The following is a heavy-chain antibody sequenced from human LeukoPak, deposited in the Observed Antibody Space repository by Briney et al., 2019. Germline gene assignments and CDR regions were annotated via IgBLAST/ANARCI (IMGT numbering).Heavy chain of an antibody. CDR2: IWYDGSNT. CDR1: GFSFNTYG. V-gene: IGHV3-33*01. D-gene: IGHD2-15*01. CDR3: ARGGPGWPLDY. Sequence: GGSLRLSCAASGFSFNTYGMLWVRQAPGKGLEWVAVIWYDGSNTYYADSVKGRFTISRDNSKNTLYLQMNSLRAEDTAVYYCARGGPGWPLDYWGQGTLVTVSS. J-gene: IGHJ4*02.